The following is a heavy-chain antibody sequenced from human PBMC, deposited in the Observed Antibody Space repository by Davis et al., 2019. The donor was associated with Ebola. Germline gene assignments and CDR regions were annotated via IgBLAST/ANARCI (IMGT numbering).Heavy chain of an antibody. Sequence: MPSETLSLTCAVYGGSFSGYYWSWIRQPPGKGLEWIGEINHSGSTNCNPSLKSRVTISVDTSKNQFSLKLSSVTAADTAVYYCARVTIYSSSCFDYWGQGTLVTVSS. CDR1: GGSFSGYY. V-gene: IGHV4-34*01. D-gene: IGHD6-13*01. CDR2: INHSGST. CDR3: ARVTIYSSSCFDY. J-gene: IGHJ4*02.